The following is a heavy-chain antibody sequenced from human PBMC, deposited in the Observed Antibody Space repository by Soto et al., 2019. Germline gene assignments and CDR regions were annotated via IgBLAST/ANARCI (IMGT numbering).Heavy chain of an antibody. Sequence: SETLSLTCTVSGGSMSSYFLSWIRQPAGKGLEWIGRIYSSGSTDYNPSLKSRVTMSIDTSKNQFSLNLSSVTAADTAVYFCARVKTVDYYGMGVWGQGTTVTVSS. CDR1: GGSMSSYF. J-gene: IGHJ6*02. CDR3: ARVKTVDYYGMGV. V-gene: IGHV4-4*07. CDR2: IYSSGST.